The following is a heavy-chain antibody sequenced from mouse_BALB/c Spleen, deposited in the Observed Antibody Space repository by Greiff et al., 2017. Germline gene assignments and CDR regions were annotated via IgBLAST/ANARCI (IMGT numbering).Heavy chain of an antibody. Sequence: EVKLQESGGGLVKPGGSLKLSCAASGFTFSDYYMYWVRQTPEKRLEWVATISDGGSYTYYPDSVKGRFTISRDNAKNNLYLQMSSLKSEDTAMYYCARDRRFHDEGFAYWGQGTLVTVSA. D-gene: IGHD2-12*01. CDR1: GFTFSDYY. J-gene: IGHJ3*01. CDR3: ARDRRFHDEGFAY. CDR2: ISDGGSYT. V-gene: IGHV5-4*02.